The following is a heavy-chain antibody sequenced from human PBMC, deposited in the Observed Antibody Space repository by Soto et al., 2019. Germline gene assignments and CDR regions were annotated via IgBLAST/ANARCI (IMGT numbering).Heavy chain of an antibody. CDR3: ARLGFHAYYDFWSGSPPLSY. V-gene: IGHV5-51*01. J-gene: IGHJ4*02. CDR2: IYPGDSDN. CDR1: GYSFTSYW. Sequence: PGESLKISCKGSGYSFTSYWIGWVRQMPGKGLEWMGIIYPGDSDNRYSPSFQGQVTISADKSISTAYLQWSSLKASDTAMYYCARLGFHAYYDFWSGSPPLSYWGQGTLVTVSS. D-gene: IGHD3-3*01.